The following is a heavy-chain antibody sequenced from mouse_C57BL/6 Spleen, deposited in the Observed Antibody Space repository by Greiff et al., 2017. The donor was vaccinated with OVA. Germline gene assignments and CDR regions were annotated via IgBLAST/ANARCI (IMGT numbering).Heavy chain of an antibody. D-gene: IGHD1-1*01. CDR1: GYTFTSYW. Sequence: VQLQQPGAELVRPGTSVKLSCKASGYTFTSYWMHWVKQRPGQGLEWIGVIDPSDSYTNYKQKFKGKATLTVDTSSSTAYRQLSSLTSEDSAVYYCARFRRSYRWYVDVWGTGTTVTVSS. J-gene: IGHJ1*03. CDR2: IDPSDSYT. CDR3: ARFRRSYRWYVDV. V-gene: IGHV1-59*01.